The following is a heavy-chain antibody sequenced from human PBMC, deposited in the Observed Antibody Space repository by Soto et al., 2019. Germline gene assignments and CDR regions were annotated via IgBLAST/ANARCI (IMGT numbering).Heavy chain of an antibody. D-gene: IGHD3-3*01. CDR1: SGSISSYNW. Sequence: SETLSLTCAVSSGSISSYNWWSWVRHPPEKRLEWSGVIYHSGSTNYNPSLKSRATISVDKSKNQFSLKLSSVTAADTAVYYCAALYYDFWSGYSSPRYYYYYMDVWGKGTT. J-gene: IGHJ6*03. CDR3: AALYYDFWSGYSSPRYYYYYMDV. CDR2: IYHSGST. V-gene: IGHV4-4*02.